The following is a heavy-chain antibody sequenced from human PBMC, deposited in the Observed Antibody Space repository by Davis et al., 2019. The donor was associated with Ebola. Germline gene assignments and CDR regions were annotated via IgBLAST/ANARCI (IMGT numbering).Heavy chain of an antibody. D-gene: IGHD3-10*01. CDR1: GFTVSANY. CDR2: IRGSGGST. Sequence: GESLKISCAASGFTVSANYMSWVRQAPGKGLEWVSAIRGSGGSTHYADSVKGRFTISRDNSKNRLYLQMNSLRAEDTAVYYCAKDLWVRGVLMFFDYWGQGTLVTVSS. CDR3: AKDLWVRGVLMFFDY. V-gene: IGHV3-23*01. J-gene: IGHJ4*02.